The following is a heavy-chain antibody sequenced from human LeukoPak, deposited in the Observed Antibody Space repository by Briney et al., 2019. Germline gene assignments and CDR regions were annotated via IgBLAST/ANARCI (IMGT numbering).Heavy chain of an antibody. CDR2: ISGSGGST. CDR3: AKDRWVTVIVALPYYFDY. CDR1: GFTFGDYA. D-gene: IGHD3-22*01. J-gene: IGHJ4*02. V-gene: IGHV3-23*01. Sequence: PGRSLRLSCTASGFTFGDYAMSWFRQAPGKGLEWVSAISGSGGSTYYADSVKGRFTISRDNSKNTLYLQMNSLRAEDTAVYYCAKDRWVTVIVALPYYFDYWGQGTLVTVSS.